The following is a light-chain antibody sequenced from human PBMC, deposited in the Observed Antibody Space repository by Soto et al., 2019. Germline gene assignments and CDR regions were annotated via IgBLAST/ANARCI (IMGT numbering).Light chain of an antibody. CDR1: HDIGKF. CDR3: QQYDSFPNT. J-gene: IGKJ2*01. V-gene: IGKV1-33*01. CDR2: DAS. Sequence: DIQMTQSASSLSALVGDRVTISCQASHDIGKFLNWFQQKPGKAPRLLIYDASHLETGVPSRFSGSGSGTDFTLTISRLQPEDIAAYYCQQYDSFPNTFGQGTNLEI.